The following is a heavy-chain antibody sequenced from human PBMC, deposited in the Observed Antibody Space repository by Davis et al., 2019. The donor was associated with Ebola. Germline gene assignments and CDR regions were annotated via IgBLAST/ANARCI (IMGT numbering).Heavy chain of an antibody. CDR1: GFTFRSYD. CDR3: ARAGFGSTWFDC. D-gene: IGHD6-13*01. V-gene: IGHV3-13*01. Sequence: GESLKISCAASGFTFRSYDMHWVRQATGKGLEWVPAIGAAGDTYYPVSVKGRFTISRENAKNSLYLQMNSLRAEDTAVYYCARAGFGSTWFDCWGQGILVTVSS. J-gene: IGHJ5*01. CDR2: IGAAGDT.